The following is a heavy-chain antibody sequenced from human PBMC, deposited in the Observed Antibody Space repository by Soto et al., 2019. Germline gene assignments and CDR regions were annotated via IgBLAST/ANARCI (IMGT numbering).Heavy chain of an antibody. CDR2: ISYDGSNK. CDR3: ARTRYFDWSHFDY. V-gene: IGHV3-30-3*01. J-gene: IGHJ4*02. CDR1: GFTFSSYA. Sequence: QVQLVESGGGVVQPGRSLRLSCAASGFTFSSYAMHWVRQAPGKGLVWVAVISYDGSNKYYVDSVKGRFTISRDNSKNTLYLQMNSLRAEDTAVYYCARTRYFDWSHFDYWGQGTLVTVSS. D-gene: IGHD3-9*01.